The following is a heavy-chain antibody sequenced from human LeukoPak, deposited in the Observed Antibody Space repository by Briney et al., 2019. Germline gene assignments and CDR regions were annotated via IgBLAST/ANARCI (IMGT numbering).Heavy chain of an antibody. CDR2: IYYSGST. V-gene: IGHV4-59*12. J-gene: IGHJ5*02. D-gene: IGHD6-13*01. CDR1: GGSISSYY. CDR3: ARGKGIAAAGKGNWFDP. Sequence: SETLSLTCTVSGGSISSYYWSWIRQPPGKGLEWIGYIYYSGSTNYNPSLKSRVTISVDTSKNQFSLKLSSVTAADTAVYYCARGKGIAAAGKGNWFDPWGQGTLVTVSS.